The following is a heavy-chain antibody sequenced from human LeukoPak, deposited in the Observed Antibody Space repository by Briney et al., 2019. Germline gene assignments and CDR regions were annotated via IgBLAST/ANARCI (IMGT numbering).Heavy chain of an antibody. Sequence: PGGSLRLSCAASGFTFSDYYMSWIRQAPGKGPEWVSYISSSSSYTNYADSVKGRFTISRDNAKNSLYLQMNSLRAEDTAVYYCARDGLHYYDSSGYWPAFQHWGQGTLVTVSS. D-gene: IGHD3-22*01. CDR2: ISSSSSYT. V-gene: IGHV3-11*05. CDR3: ARDGLHYYDSSGYWPAFQH. J-gene: IGHJ1*01. CDR1: GFTFSDYY.